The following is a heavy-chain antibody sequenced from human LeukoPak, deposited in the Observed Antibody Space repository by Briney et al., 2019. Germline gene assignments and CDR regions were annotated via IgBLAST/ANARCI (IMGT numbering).Heavy chain of an antibody. V-gene: IGHV1-2*02. D-gene: IGHD1-1*01. J-gene: IGHJ6*04. CDR3: ARESGTTGRMDV. Sequence: ASVKVSCKASGYTFTDYYMHWVRQAPGQGLEWMGWLNPNNGGTNYAQKFQGRVTMTRDTSIITAYMELNSLRVDDTAVYYCARESGTTGRMDVWGEGTTVTISS. CDR2: LNPNNGGT. CDR1: GYTFTDYY.